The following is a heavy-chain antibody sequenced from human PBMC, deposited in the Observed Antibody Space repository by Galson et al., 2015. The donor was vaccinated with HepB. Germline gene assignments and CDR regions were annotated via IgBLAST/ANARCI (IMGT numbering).Heavy chain of an antibody. V-gene: IGHV6-1*01. D-gene: IGHD5-24*01. J-gene: IGHJ3*02. CDR2: TLYRSKWSF. CDR1: GDSVSSNRAA. CDR3: ARVGPGRDGYNYGALDI. Sequence: CAISGDSVSSNRAAWNWIRQSPSRSLEWLGRTLYRSKWSFDYAPSVASRIIINPDTSKNQVSLQLNSVTPEDTAVYYCARVGPGRDGYNYGALDIWAQGTKVTVSS.